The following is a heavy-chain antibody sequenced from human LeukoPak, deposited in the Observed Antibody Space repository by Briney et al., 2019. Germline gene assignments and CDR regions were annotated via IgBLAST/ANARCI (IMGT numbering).Heavy chain of an antibody. CDR2: INPNSGGT. J-gene: IGHJ6*04. CDR3: ARGPSGYFDWLSMMDV. D-gene: IGHD3-9*01. V-gene: IGHV1-2*02. Sequence: ASVKVSCKASGYTFTGYYMHWVRQAPGQGLEWMGWINPNSGGTNYAQKFQGRVTMTRDTSISTAYMELSRLRSDDTAAYYCARGPSGYFDWLSMMDVWGKGTTVTISS. CDR1: GYTFTGYY.